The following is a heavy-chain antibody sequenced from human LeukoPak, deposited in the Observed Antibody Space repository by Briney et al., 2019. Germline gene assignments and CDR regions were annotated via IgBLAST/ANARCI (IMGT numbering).Heavy chain of an antibody. Sequence: PGGSLRLSCAASGFTFSDHYMDWVRQAPGKGLEWVGRTRNKANSYTTEYAASVKGRFTISRDDSKNSLYLQMNSLKTEDTAVYYCARVGARYDFWSGYSKHSEDVWGKGTTVTVSS. V-gene: IGHV3-72*01. CDR3: ARVGARYDFWSGYSKHSEDV. D-gene: IGHD3-3*01. CDR1: GFTFSDHY. J-gene: IGHJ6*04. CDR2: TRNKANSYTT.